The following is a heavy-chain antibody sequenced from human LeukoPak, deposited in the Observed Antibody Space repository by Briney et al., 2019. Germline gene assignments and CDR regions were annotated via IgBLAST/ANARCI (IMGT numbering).Heavy chain of an antibody. CDR3: ARGPLAQGQPFAY. V-gene: IGHV4-61*01. CDR2: IYYSGST. J-gene: IGHJ4*02. CDR1: GGSVSSGNYY. Sequence: SETLSLTCSVSGGSVSSGNYYWSWLRQPPGKGLEWIGYIYYSGSTNYNPSLTSRVTISVDTSKNQFSLKLSSVTAADTAVYYCARGPLAQGQPFAYWGQGTLVTASS.